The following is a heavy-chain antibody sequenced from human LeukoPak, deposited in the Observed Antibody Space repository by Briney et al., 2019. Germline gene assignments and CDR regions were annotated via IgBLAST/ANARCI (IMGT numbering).Heavy chain of an antibody. V-gene: IGHV3-43*01. D-gene: IGHD6-19*01. CDR2: ISWDGGST. J-gene: IGHJ4*02. Sequence: GGSLRLSCAASGFTFDDYTMHWVRRAPGKGLEWVSLISWDGGSTYYADSVKGRFTISRDNSKNSLYLQMNSLRTEDTALYYCAKDGAEQWLGGGYFDYWGQGTLVTVSS. CDR3: AKDGAEQWLGGGYFDY. CDR1: GFTFDDYT.